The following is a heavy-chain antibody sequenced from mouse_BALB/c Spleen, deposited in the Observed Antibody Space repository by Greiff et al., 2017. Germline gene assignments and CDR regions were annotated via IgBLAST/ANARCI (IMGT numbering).Heavy chain of an antibody. D-gene: IGHD4-1*01. CDR2: ISSGSSTI. V-gene: IGHV5-17*02. CDR3: ARSRTGTFAY. J-gene: IGHJ3*01. CDR1: GFTFSSFG. Sequence: EVKLMESGGGLVQPGGSRKLSCAASGFTFSSFGMHWVRQAPEKGLEWVAYISSGSSTIYYADTVKGRFTISRDNPKNTLFLQMTSLRSEDTAMYYCARSRTGTFAYWGQGTLVTVSA.